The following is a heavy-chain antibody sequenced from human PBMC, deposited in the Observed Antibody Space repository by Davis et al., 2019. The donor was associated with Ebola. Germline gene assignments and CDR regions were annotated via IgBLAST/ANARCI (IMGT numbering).Heavy chain of an antibody. Sequence: SETLSLTCTVSGGSISTYYWSWLRQPLGKGLEWIGYVHYSGSTNYNPSLKGRVTMSVDTSKNQFSLKLSSVTAADTAVYYCARDLYYYDRGFDPWGQGTLVTVSS. V-gene: IGHV4-59*01. J-gene: IGHJ5*02. D-gene: IGHD3-22*01. CDR2: VHYSGST. CDR3: ARDLYYYDRGFDP. CDR1: GGSISTYY.